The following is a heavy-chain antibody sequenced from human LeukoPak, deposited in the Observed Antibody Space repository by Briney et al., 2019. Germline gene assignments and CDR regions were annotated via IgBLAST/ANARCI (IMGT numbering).Heavy chain of an antibody. CDR1: GFTFSSYG. CDR3: AKRGYSYGTLGY. D-gene: IGHD5-18*01. J-gene: IGHJ4*02. V-gene: IGHV3-30*18. CDR2: ISYDGSNK. Sequence: GRSLRLSCAASGFTFSSYGMHWVRQAPGKGLEWVAVISYDGSNKYYADSVKGRFTISRDNSKNTLYLQMNSLRAEDTAVYYCAKRGYSYGTLGYWGQGTLVTVSS.